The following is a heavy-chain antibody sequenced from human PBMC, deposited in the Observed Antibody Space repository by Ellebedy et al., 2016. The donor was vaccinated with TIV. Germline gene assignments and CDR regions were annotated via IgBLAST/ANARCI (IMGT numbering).Heavy chain of an antibody. CDR2: INHSGST. CDR1: GGSFSGYY. V-gene: IGHV4-34*01. Sequence: SETLSLTCAVYGGSFSGYYWSWIRQPPGKGLEWIGEINHSGSTNYNPSLKSRVTISVDTSKNQFSLQLNSVTPEDTAVYYCARRPYYYYGMDVWGQGTTVTVSS. J-gene: IGHJ6*02. CDR3: ARRPYYYYGMDV.